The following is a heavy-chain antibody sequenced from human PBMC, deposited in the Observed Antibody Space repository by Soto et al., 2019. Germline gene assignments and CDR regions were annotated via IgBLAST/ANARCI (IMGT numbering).Heavy chain of an antibody. CDR1: GYTITSYD. CDR3: ATLLRYRGPYYYYYYMDV. CDR2: MNPNSGNT. J-gene: IGHJ6*03. D-gene: IGHD3-9*01. V-gene: IGHV1-8*01. Sequence: GASVQVSCKASGYTITSYDIQWVRQANGQGLEWMGWMNPNSGNTGYAQKFQGRVTMTRNTSISTAYMELSSLRSEDTAVYYCATLLRYRGPYYYYYYMDVWGKGTTVTVSS.